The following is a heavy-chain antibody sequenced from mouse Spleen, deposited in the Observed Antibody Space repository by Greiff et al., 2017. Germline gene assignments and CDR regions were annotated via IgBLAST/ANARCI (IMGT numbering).Heavy chain of an antibody. CDR1: GFTFSSYA. V-gene: IGHV5-9*01. Sequence: EVMLVESGGGLVKLGGSLKLSCAASGFTFSSYAMSWVRQTPEKRLEWVATISSGGGNTYYPDSVKGRFTISRDNAKNTLYLQMSSLKSEDTAMYYCARADGNYDDYYAMDYWGQGTSVTVSS. J-gene: IGHJ4*01. CDR2: ISSGGGNT. D-gene: IGHD2-1*01. CDR3: ARADGNYDDYYAMDY.